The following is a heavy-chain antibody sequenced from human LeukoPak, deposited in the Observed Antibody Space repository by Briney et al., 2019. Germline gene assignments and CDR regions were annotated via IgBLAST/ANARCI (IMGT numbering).Heavy chain of an antibody. D-gene: IGHD3-3*01. V-gene: IGHV1-18*01. CDR3: ARDRLRFLPWDGFDR. CDR1: GYTFTGYG. Sequence: ASLRLSCAASGYTFTGYGISWVRQAPGQGLEWMGWISAYNGTTTYAESFKGRVTITTDTSTSTAYMELRSLRSDDTAVYYCARDRLRFLPWDGFDRWGQGALVTVAS. CDR2: ISAYNGTT. J-gene: IGHJ5*02.